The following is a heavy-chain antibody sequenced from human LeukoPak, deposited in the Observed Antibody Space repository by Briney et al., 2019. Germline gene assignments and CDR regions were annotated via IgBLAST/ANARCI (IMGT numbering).Heavy chain of an antibody. Sequence: GGSLRLSCAASGFTFSGYAMTWVRQAPGKGLEWVSSISGSGDYTYYIDSVKGRFTISRDNSKNILYLQMNSLRGEDTALYYCAKDGLYYDGSAHVYYFDYWGQGTLVAVSS. J-gene: IGHJ4*02. D-gene: IGHD3-22*01. CDR1: GFTFSGYA. CDR2: ISGSGDYT. V-gene: IGHV3-23*01. CDR3: AKDGLYYDGSAHVYYFDY.